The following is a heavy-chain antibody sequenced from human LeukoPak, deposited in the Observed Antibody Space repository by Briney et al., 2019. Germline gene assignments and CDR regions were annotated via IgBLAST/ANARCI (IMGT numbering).Heavy chain of an antibody. D-gene: IGHD2-15*01. CDR1: GFTFSSYS. Sequence: GGSLRLSCAASGFTFSSYSMNWVRQAPGKGLEWVSSISSSSSYIYYADSVKGRFTISRDNAKNSLYLQMNSLRAEDTAVYYCAAYCSGGSCRQWLDPWGQGTLVTVSS. J-gene: IGHJ5*02. CDR2: ISSSSSYI. V-gene: IGHV3-21*01. CDR3: AAYCSGGSCRQWLDP.